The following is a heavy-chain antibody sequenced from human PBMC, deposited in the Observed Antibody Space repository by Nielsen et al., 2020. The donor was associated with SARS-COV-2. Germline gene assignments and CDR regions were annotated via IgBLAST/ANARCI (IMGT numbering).Heavy chain of an antibody. CDR1: GFTFSSYA. CDR3: ASRWIQLWLYFDY. CDR2: ISGSGGST. J-gene: IGHJ4*02. Sequence: GESLKISCAASGFTFSSYAMSWVRQAPGKGLEWVSAISGSGGSTYYADSVKGRFTISRDNSKNTLYLQMNSLRAEDTAVYYCASRWIQLWLYFDYWGQGTLVTVSS. V-gene: IGHV3-23*01. D-gene: IGHD5-18*01.